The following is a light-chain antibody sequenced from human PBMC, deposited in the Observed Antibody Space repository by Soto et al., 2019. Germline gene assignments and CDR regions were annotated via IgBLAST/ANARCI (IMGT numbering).Light chain of an antibody. CDR2: EVS. Sequence: QSVLTQPPSASGSPGQSVTISCTGTSSDVGGYNYVSWYQQHPGKAPKLTIYEVSKRPSGVPDRFSGSKSGNTASLTVSGLQAEDEADYYCSSYAGSNNFVFGGGTKVTVL. CDR1: SSDVGGYNY. J-gene: IGLJ2*01. V-gene: IGLV2-8*01. CDR3: SSYAGSNNFV.